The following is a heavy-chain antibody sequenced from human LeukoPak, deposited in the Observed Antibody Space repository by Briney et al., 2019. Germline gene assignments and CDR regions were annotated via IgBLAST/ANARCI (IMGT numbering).Heavy chain of an antibody. J-gene: IGHJ4*02. CDR3: AKDAQRGFDYSNSLEY. V-gene: IGHV3-33*06. CDR1: GFTFSHYG. D-gene: IGHD4-11*01. CDR2: IWNDGSDK. Sequence: GKSLRLSCVASGFTFSHYGMHWARQSPGKGLEWVAVIWNDGSDKYYGDSVKGRFTISRDNSRNTVYLNMDSLRAGDTARYYCAKDAQRGFDYSNSLEYWGQGTLVTVS.